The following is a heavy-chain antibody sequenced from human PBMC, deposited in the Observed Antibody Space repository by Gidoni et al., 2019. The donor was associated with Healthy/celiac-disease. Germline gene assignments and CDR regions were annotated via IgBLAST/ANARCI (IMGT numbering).Heavy chain of an antibody. D-gene: IGHD2-2*01. CDR1: GFTFSSYA. Sequence: EVQLLESGGGLVQPGGSLRLSCAASGFTFSSYAMSWVRQAPGKGLEWVSAISGSGGSTYYADSVKGRFTISRDNSKNTLYLQMNSLRAEDTAVYYCAKEGCSSTSCYAKNWYFDLWGRGTLVTVSS. V-gene: IGHV3-23*01. CDR3: AKEGCSSTSCYAKNWYFDL. J-gene: IGHJ2*01. CDR2: ISGSGGST.